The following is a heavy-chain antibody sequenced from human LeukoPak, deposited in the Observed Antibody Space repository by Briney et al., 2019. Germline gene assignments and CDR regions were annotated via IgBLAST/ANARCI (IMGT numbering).Heavy chain of an antibody. CDR1: GITVSSNY. V-gene: IGHV3-66*02. J-gene: IGHJ4*02. D-gene: IGHD3-10*01. CDR2: IYSGGRT. CDR3: ARAGPEYYYGSGSYVD. Sequence: GGSLRLSCAASGITVSSNYMSWVRQAPGKGLEWVSVIYSGGRTYYADSVKGRFTISRDNSKNPLYLQMNSLRPEDTAVYYCARAGPEYYYGSGSYVDWGQGTLVTVSS.